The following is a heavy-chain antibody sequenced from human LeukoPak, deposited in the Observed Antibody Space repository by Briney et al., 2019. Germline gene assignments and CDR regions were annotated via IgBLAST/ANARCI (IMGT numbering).Heavy chain of an antibody. CDR1: GGSISSYY. J-gene: IGHJ3*02. CDR3: ARQDNGTDLNPLEI. Sequence: PSEPLSLTCIVSGGSISSYYWSWIRQPPGKGLEWVGYIYYTGSTNYNPSLKSRVPISVDTSKNQLSLKLRSVTAADTAVYYCARQDNGTDLNPLEIWGQGTVVTVSS. CDR2: IYYTGST. V-gene: IGHV4-59*08. D-gene: IGHD1-1*01.